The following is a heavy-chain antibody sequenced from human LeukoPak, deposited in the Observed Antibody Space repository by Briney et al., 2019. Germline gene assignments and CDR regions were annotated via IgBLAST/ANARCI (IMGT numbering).Heavy chain of an antibody. CDR2: ISGSGGST. Sequence: PGGSLRLSCAASGFTFSSYAMSWVRQAPGKGLEWVSAISGSGGSTYYADSVKGRFTISRENANNSLYLQMNSLSAEDTAVYYCARKGRDGYTFDYWGQGTLVTVSS. CDR3: ARKGRDGYTFDY. J-gene: IGHJ4*02. D-gene: IGHD5-24*01. CDR1: GFTFSSYA. V-gene: IGHV3-23*01.